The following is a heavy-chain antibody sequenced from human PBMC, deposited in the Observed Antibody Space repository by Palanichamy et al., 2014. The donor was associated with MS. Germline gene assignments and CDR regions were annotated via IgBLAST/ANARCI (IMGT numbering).Heavy chain of an antibody. Sequence: QITLKESGPTLVKPTQTLTLTCTFSGFSLSTSGVGVGWIRQPPGKALEWLALIYWDDDKRYSPSLKSRLTITKDTSKNQVVLTMTNMDPVDTATYYCAHRRYYYDSSGYGAGNFDYWGQGTLVTVSS. J-gene: IGHJ4*02. CDR2: IYWDDDK. D-gene: IGHD3-22*01. CDR1: GFSLSTSGVG. CDR3: AHRRYYYDSSGYGAGNFDY. V-gene: IGHV2-5*02.